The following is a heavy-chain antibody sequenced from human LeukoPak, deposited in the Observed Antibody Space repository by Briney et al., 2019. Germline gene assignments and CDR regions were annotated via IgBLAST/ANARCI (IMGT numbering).Heavy chain of an antibody. Sequence: GGSLRLSCAASGFTFSSYGMHWLRQAPGKGLEWVAVIWYDGSNKYYADSVKGRFTISRDNSKNTLYLQMNSLRAEDTAVYYCARDGSDSGSYPDFDYWGQGTLVTVSS. CDR2: IWYDGSNK. V-gene: IGHV3-33*01. D-gene: IGHD3-10*01. CDR1: GFTFSSYG. J-gene: IGHJ4*02. CDR3: ARDGSDSGSYPDFDY.